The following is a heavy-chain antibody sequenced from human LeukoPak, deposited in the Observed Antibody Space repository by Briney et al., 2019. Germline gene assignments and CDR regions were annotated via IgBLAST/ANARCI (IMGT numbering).Heavy chain of an antibody. CDR2: TYYRSKWHN. CDR1: GDSVSSNGAA. Sequence: SQTLSLTCAISGDSVSSNGAAWNWIRQSPSRGLEWLGRTYYRSKWHNDYAVSVKRRISINPDTSKNQFSLQLNSVTPEDTAVYYCARGQIYYDAFDIWGQGAMVTVSS. CDR3: ARGQIYYDAFDI. D-gene: IGHD1-26*01. J-gene: IGHJ3*02. V-gene: IGHV6-1*01.